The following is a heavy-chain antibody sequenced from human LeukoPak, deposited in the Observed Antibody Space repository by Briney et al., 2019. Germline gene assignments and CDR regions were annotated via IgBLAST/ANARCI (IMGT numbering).Heavy chain of an antibody. Sequence: GGSLRLSCAASGFTFSSYGMHWVRQAPGKGLEWVAFIRYDGSNKYYADSVKGRFTTSRDNSKNTLYLQMNSLRAEDTAVYYCAKFSSSSWYRPGGYFDYWGQGTLVTVSS. J-gene: IGHJ4*02. D-gene: IGHD6-13*01. CDR2: IRYDGSNK. V-gene: IGHV3-30*02. CDR1: GFTFSSYG. CDR3: AKFSSSSWYRPGGYFDY.